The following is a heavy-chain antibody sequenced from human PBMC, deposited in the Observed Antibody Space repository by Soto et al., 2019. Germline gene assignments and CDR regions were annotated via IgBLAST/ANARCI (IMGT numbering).Heavy chain of an antibody. Sequence: QVQLVESGGGVVQPGRSLRLSCAASGFTFSSYGMHWVRQAPGKGLEWVAVIWYDGSNKYYADSVKGRFTISRDNSKNTLYLQRNSLRAEDTAVYYCAREGNRIAAAGIFDYWGQGTLVTVSS. J-gene: IGHJ4*02. CDR3: AREGNRIAAAGIFDY. CDR1: GFTFSSYG. D-gene: IGHD6-13*01. CDR2: IWYDGSNK. V-gene: IGHV3-33*01.